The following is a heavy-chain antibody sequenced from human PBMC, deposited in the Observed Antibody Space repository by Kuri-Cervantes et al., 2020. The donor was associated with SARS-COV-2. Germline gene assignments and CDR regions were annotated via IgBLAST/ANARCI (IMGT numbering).Heavy chain of an antibody. D-gene: IGHD2-2*01. Sequence: GGSLRLSCAASGFTFSSYAMSWVRRAPGKGLEWVSAISGSGGSTYYADSVKGRFTISRDNSKNTLYLQMNSLRAEDTAVYYCAKAGDIVVVPAAYFDYWGQGTLVTVSS. J-gene: IGHJ4*02. CDR1: GFTFSSYA. V-gene: IGHV3-23*01. CDR2: ISGSGGST. CDR3: AKAGDIVVVPAAYFDY.